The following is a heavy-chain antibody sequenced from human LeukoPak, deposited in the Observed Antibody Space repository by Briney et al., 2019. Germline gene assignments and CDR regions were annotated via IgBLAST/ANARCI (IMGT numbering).Heavy chain of an antibody. Sequence: ASVKVSCKASGYTFTGYYMHWVRQAPGQGLEWMGWINPNSGGTNYAQKFQGRVTMTRDTSISTAYMELSRLRSDDTAVYYCARDLPSSSSQADDYWGRGTLVTVSS. V-gene: IGHV1-2*02. J-gene: IGHJ4*02. CDR2: INPNSGGT. D-gene: IGHD6-6*01. CDR1: GYTFTGYY. CDR3: ARDLPSSSSQADDY.